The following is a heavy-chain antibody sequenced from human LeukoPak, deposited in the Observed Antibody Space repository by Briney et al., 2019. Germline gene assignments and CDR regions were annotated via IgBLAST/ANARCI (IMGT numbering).Heavy chain of an antibody. J-gene: IGHJ5*02. CDR3: ARMSYGSGRSDISWFDP. Sequence: ASVKVSCKTSGYTFTSYDINWVRQAPGQGLEWMGWMNPNSGNTGYAQKFQDRVTITRNTSISTAYMELSSLRSEDTAVYYCARMSYGSGRSDISWFDPWGQGTLVTVSS. D-gene: IGHD3-10*01. CDR1: GYTFTSYD. CDR2: MNPNSGNT. V-gene: IGHV1-8*03.